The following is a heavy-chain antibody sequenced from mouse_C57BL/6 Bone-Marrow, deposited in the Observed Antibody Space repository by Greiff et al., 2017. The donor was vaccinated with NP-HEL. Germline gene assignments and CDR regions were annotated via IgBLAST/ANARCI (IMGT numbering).Heavy chain of an antibody. CDR3: AIYGNYWYFDV. CDR2: IHPNSGST. V-gene: IGHV1-64*01. CDR1: GYTFTSYW. D-gene: IGHD2-1*01. Sequence: QVQLKQPGAELVKPGASVKLSCKASGYTFTSYWMHWVKQRPGQGLEWIGMIHPNSGSTNYNEKFKSKATLTVDTSSSTAYMQLSSLTSEDSAVYYCAIYGNYWYFDVWGTGTTVTVSS. J-gene: IGHJ1*03.